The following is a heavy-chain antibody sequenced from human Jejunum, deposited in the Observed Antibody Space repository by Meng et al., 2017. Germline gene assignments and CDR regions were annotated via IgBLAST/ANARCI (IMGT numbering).Heavy chain of an antibody. CDR3: AVDCSSTTCYGFDY. J-gene: IGHJ4*02. Sequence: QVQLVQSGAEVKMPGASVKVSCKPSGYTFRMYGISWVRQAPGQGLEWMGWIATHNGDTKYAQRLQGRVTMTTDITTNTVFMELRSLTSDDTGVYYCAVDCSSTTCYGFDYWGQGTLVTASS. D-gene: IGHD2-2*01. CDR1: GYTFRMYG. CDR2: IATHNGDT. V-gene: IGHV1-18*01.